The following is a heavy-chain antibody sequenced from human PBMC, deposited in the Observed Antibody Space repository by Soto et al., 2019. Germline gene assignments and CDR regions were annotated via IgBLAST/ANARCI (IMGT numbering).Heavy chain of an antibody. Sequence: QVQLVQSGAEVKKPGASVRVSCKASGYTFTTYHIHWVRQAPGQGLEWMGVINPSGTTTYAQKFQGRVTMTRDTSTSTVYMELSSLRSEDTAVYYCAREAEEYSGSDHWGQGTLVTVCS. CDR1: GYTFTTYH. CDR2: INPSGTT. CDR3: AREAEEYSGSDH. D-gene: IGHD3-10*01. J-gene: IGHJ4*02. V-gene: IGHV1-46*03.